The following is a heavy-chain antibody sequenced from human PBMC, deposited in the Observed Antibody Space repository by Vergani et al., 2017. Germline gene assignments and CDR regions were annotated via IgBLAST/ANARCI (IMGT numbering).Heavy chain of an antibody. CDR3: TTDLGSSWYYYYGMDV. J-gene: IGHJ6*02. Sequence: EVQLLESGGGLVQPGGSLRLSCAASGFTFSSYAMSWVRQAPGKGLEWVGRIKSKTDGGTTDYAAPVKGRFTISRDDSKNTLYLQMNSLKTEDTAVYYCTTDLGSSWYYYYGMDVWGQGTTVTVSS. CDR1: GFTFSSYA. V-gene: IGHV3-15*01. D-gene: IGHD6-13*01. CDR2: IKSKTDGGTT.